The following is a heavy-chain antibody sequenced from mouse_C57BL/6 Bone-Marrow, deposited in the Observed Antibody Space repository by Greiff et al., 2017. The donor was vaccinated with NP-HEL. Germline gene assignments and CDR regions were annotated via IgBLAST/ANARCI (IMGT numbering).Heavy chain of an antibody. Sequence: VQLQQSGPELVKPGASVKISCKASGYSFTDYNMNWVKQSNGKSLEWIGVINPNYGTTSYNQKFKGKATLTVDQSSSTAYMQLNSLTSEDSAVYYCASIYYYGSSLSYYAMDYWGQGTSVTVSS. J-gene: IGHJ4*01. V-gene: IGHV1-39*01. CDR1: GYSFTDYN. D-gene: IGHD1-1*01. CDR2: INPNYGTT. CDR3: ASIYYYGSSLSYYAMDY.